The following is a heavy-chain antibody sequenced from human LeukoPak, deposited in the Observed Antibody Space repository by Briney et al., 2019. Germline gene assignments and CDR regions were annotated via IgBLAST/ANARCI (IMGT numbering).Heavy chain of an antibody. J-gene: IGHJ4*02. CDR2: ISGSGGST. D-gene: IGHD3-3*01. Sequence: GGSLRLSCAASGFTFSSYAMSWVRQAPGKRLEWVSGISGSGGSTYYADSVKGRFTISRDNSKNTLYLQTNSLRAGDTAVYYCAKDADYDFWSGSDYWGQGTLVTVSS. V-gene: IGHV3-23*01. CDR1: GFTFSSYA. CDR3: AKDADYDFWSGSDY.